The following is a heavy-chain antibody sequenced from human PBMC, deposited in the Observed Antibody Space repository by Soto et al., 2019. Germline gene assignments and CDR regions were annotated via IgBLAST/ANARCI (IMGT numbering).Heavy chain of an antibody. J-gene: IGHJ4*02. V-gene: IGHV4-39*01. CDR3: ARPARQDTVAGDF. CDR1: GGSISNSSYY. Sequence: PSETLSLTCTVSGGSISNSSYYWGWIRQPPGKGLEWVGSIYYSGITHYNPSLKSRDTISIDTSRNQFSLKVNSVIAADTAVYYCARPARQDTVAGDFWGQGTLVTVSS. CDR2: IYYSGIT. D-gene: IGHD5-12*01.